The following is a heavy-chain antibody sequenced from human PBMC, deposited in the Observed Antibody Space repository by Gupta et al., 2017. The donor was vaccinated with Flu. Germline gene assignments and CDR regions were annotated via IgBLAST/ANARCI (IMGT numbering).Heavy chain of an antibody. CDR3: ARHFSDRDDFDC. J-gene: IGHJ3*01. CDR2: HSSSSSYR. D-gene: IGHD3-22*01. V-gene: IGHV3-21*01. Sequence: EAQLVESGGGLVKPGGSLRLSCAASGFNFGIYYMSWVRQAPGKGLEGVSSHSSSSSYRDGSDSGKGRFTISRDNAKNSLYLQMTSLRDEDTAVYYCARHFSDRDDFDCWGQGTMVTVSS. CDR1: GFNFGIYY.